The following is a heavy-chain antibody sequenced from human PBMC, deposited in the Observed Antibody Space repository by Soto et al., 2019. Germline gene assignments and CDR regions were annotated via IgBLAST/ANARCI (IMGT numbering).Heavy chain of an antibody. CDR1: VGSISSYY. CDR3: ARGIVVVLNALDI. Sequence: ETLSLTSPVSVGSISSYYWSWIRRPPGKGPEWMGYSCYSGRTYYNPALWSRFTISVDTSKNQFSLKLSSVTAADSAVYYCARGIVVVLNALDIWGQGTMVT. D-gene: IGHD3-22*01. J-gene: IGHJ3*02. CDR2: SCYSGRT. V-gene: IGHV4-59*08.